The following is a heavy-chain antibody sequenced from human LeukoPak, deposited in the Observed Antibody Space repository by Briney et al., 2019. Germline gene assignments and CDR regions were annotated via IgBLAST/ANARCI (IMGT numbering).Heavy chain of an antibody. CDR2: ISAYNGNT. J-gene: IGHJ4*02. Sequence: GGSVKGSCKASGYTFSSNGISWVRQGPGQGLEWMGWISAYNGNTDYAQKFQGRVTMTTDTSTRTAYIEVRSLRSDDTAVYYCARDKDWSLDYWGQGTLVTVSS. D-gene: IGHD2-15*01. CDR1: GYTFSSNG. CDR3: ARDKDWSLDY. V-gene: IGHV1-18*01.